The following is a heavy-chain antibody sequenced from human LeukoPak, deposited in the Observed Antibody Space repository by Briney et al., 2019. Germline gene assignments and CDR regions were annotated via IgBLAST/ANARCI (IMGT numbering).Heavy chain of an antibody. CDR2: ISSSGSTI. D-gene: IGHD3-3*01. J-gene: IGHJ4*02. CDR1: GGSISSYY. Sequence: LSLTCTVSGGSISSYYWGWIRQPPGKGLEWVSYISSSGSTIYYADSVKGRFTISRDNAKNSLYLQMNSLRAEDTAVYYCASGEIFGVVRPFDYWGQGTLVTVSS. V-gene: IGHV3-11*04. CDR3: ASGEIFGVVRPFDY.